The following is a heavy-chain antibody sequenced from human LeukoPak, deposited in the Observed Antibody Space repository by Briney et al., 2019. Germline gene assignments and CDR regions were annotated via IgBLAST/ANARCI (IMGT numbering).Heavy chain of an antibody. J-gene: IGHJ6*03. CDR1: GGSIGSYY. V-gene: IGHV4-59*08. D-gene: IGHD1-1*01. CDR3: ATGDYYHMDV. CDR2: IYYSGST. Sequence: PSETLSLTCTVSGGSIGSYYWSWIRQPPGKGLEWIGYIYYSGSTNYNPSLKSRVTISVDTSKNQFSLKLSSVTAADTAVYYCATGDYYHMDVWGKGTTVTISS.